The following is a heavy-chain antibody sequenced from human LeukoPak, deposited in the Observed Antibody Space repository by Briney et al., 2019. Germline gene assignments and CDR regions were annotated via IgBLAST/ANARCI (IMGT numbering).Heavy chain of an antibody. Sequence: SETLSLTCAVYGGSFSGYYWSWIRQPPGKGLEWIGEINHSEATDYNPSFKSRVTISVDTSKNQFSLKLSSVTAADTAVYYCAREAQYCSGGRCYGGYFQHWGQGTLVTVSS. CDR2: INHSEAT. J-gene: IGHJ1*01. V-gene: IGHV4-34*01. CDR3: AREAQYCSGGRCYGGYFQH. D-gene: IGHD2-15*01. CDR1: GGSFSGYY.